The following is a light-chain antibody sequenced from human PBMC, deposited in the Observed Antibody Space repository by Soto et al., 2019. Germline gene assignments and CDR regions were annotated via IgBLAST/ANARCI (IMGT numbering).Light chain of an antibody. J-gene: IGKJ1*01. CDR2: DAS. V-gene: IGKV3-11*01. CDR3: QQRSSWPPRT. Sequence: EIVLTQSPATLSLSPGERATLSCRASQSVSSYLAWYQQKPGQAPRLLIYDASSRATGIPARFSGSGSGTDFTLTISSLEPEDFAVYYCQQRSSWPPRTFGQGTKVEVK. CDR1: QSVSSY.